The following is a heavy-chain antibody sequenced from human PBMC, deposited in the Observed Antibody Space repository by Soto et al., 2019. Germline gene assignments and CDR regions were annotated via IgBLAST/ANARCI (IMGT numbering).Heavy chain of an antibody. Sequence: GESLKISFKGSGYSFTSYWIGWVLQMPGKGLECMGIIYPGDSDTXYSPSFQGQVRLSADKSISTAFLQWSSLKASDTAMYYCARRGSTDGMDVWGQGTTVTVSS. CDR3: ARRGSTDGMDV. CDR2: IYPGDSDT. D-gene: IGHD3-10*01. J-gene: IGHJ6*02. CDR1: GYSFTSYW. V-gene: IGHV5-51*01.